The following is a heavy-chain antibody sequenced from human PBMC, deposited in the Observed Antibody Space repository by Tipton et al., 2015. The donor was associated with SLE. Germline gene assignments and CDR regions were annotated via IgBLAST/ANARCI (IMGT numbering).Heavy chain of an antibody. CDR1: GYTFTSYD. CDR2: ISAYNGNT. J-gene: IGHJ4*02. CDR3: ASGTYFFDY. V-gene: IGHV1-18*04. D-gene: IGHD1-26*01. Sequence: QLVQSGAEVKKPGASVRVSCKASGYTFTSYDINWVRQAPGQGLEWMGWISAYNGNTNYAQKLQGRVTMTTDTSTSTVSMELRSLRSDDTAVYYCASGTYFFDYWGQGTLVTVSS.